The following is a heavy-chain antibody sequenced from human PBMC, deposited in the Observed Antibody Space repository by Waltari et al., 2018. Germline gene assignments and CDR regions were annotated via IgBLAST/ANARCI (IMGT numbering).Heavy chain of an antibody. J-gene: IGHJ4*02. CDR2: IIPILGIA. D-gene: IGHD3-10*01. CDR3: ARNAQITMVRGVIFD. CDR1: GGPFSSYT. V-gene: IGHV1-69*02. Sequence: QVQLVQSGAEVKKPGSSVKVSCKASGGPFSSYTISWVRQAPGQGLEWMGRIIPILGIANYAQKFQGRVTITADKSTSTAYMELSSLRSEDTAVYYCARNAQITMVRGVIFDWGQGTLVTVSS.